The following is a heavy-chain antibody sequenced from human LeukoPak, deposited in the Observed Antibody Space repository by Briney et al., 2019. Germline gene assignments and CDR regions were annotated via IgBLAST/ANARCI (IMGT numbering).Heavy chain of an antibody. CDR2: INADNGNT. CDR3: ARGEYTGLEDY. J-gene: IGHJ4*02. CDR1: GYTFSSYA. Sequence: ASVKVSCKASGYTFSSYAMHWVRQAPGQRLEWMGWINADNGNTKYSQKFQGRVTMTRNTSISTVYMELSSLRSEDTAVYYCARGEYTGLEDYWGQGTLVTVSS. V-gene: IGHV1-3*01. D-gene: IGHD5-12*01.